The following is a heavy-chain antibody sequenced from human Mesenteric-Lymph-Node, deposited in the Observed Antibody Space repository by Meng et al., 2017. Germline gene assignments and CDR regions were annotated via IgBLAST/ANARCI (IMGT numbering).Heavy chain of an antibody. Sequence: PGLASPSGAASTAGGGSGGLFSSSPYDSGSIRQSPGKGLEWIGRIAHCGFTYYTPSLKSRVAVSLHTSKCKFSLMLTSVTAIDTAVYYCVRSSAWVRTGFDPWGQGTLVTVSS. CDR2: IAHCGFT. CDR3: VRSSAWVRTGFDP. D-gene: IGHD6-19*01. J-gene: IGHJ5*02. V-gene: IGHV4-39*01. CDR1: GGLFSSSPYD.